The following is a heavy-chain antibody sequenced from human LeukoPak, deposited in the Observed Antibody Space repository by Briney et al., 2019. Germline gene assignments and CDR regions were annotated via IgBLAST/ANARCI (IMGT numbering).Heavy chain of an antibody. CDR2: ISGSGGST. CDR1: GFTFSSYA. Sequence: GGSLRLSCAASGFTFSSYAMSWVRQAPGKGLEWVSVISGSGGSTHYADSVKGRFTISRDNSKNTLYLQMNSLRAEDTAVYYCAKDLSIVGATTGGWFDPWGQGTLVTVSS. D-gene: IGHD1-26*01. J-gene: IGHJ5*02. CDR3: AKDLSIVGATTGGWFDP. V-gene: IGHV3-23*01.